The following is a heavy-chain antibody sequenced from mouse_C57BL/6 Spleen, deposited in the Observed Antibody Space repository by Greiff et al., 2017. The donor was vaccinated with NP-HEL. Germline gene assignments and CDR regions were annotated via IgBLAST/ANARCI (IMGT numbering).Heavy chain of an antibody. V-gene: IGHV1-55*01. Sequence: QVQLKQSGAELVKPGASVKMSCKASGYTFTSYWITWVKQRPGQGLEWIGDIYPGSGSTNYNEKFKSKATLTVDTSSSTAYMQLSSLTSEDSAVYYCARRGYYGSSWDYWGQGTTLTVSS. J-gene: IGHJ2*01. CDR1: GYTFTSYW. CDR2: IYPGSGST. CDR3: ARRGYYGSSWDY. D-gene: IGHD1-1*01.